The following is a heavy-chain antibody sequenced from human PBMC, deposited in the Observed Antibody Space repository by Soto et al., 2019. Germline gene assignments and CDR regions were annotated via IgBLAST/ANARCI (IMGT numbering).Heavy chain of an antibody. D-gene: IGHD2-15*01. CDR3: ARGVVVVAASQLGWFDP. J-gene: IGHJ5*02. CDR1: GGAFSTYA. V-gene: IGHV1-69*01. Sequence: QVQLVQSGAEVKKPGSSVKVSCKASGGAFSTYAISRVRQAPGQGLEWMGGIVPLFGTAKYAQRFQGRLTITADESTTTAYMELSSLRFEDTAVYYCARGVVVVAASQLGWFDPWGQGTLITVSS. CDR2: IVPLFGTA.